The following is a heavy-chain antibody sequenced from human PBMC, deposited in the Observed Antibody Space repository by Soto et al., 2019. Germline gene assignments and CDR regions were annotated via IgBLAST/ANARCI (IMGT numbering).Heavy chain of an antibody. CDR1: EFNFISYA. CDR2: ISGSGGST. CDR3: AKDWVKSTSALDLPDV. V-gene: IGHV3-23*01. Sequence: PGGSQRLSYTASEFNFISYAMSWVRQTPGKGLEWVSAISGSGGSTYYADSVKGRFTISRDNSKNTLYLQMNSLRAEDTAVYYCAKDWVKSTSALDLPDVWGQGTTVTVSS. D-gene: IGHD2-2*01. J-gene: IGHJ6*02.